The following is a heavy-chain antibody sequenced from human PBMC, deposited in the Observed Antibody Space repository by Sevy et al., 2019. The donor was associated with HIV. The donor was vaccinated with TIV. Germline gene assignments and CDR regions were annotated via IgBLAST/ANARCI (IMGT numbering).Heavy chain of an antibody. CDR2: TYYSGST. V-gene: IGHV4-39*01. CDR1: GGSISSGTNY. J-gene: IGHJ4*02. D-gene: IGHD2-21*02. Sequence: SETLSLTCTVSGGSISSGTNYWGWIRQPPGKGLEWIGSTYYSGSTYYNPSLKSRVTISVDTSKNQFSLKLSSVTAADTALYSCARQFNCGGDCTHFYFDNWGQGTLVTVSS. CDR3: ARQFNCGGDCTHFYFDN.